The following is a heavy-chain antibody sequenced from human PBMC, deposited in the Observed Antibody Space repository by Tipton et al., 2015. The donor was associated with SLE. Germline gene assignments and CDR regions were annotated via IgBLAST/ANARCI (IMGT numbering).Heavy chain of an antibody. Sequence: LRLSCAASGFTFSSYSMNWVRQPPGKGLEWIGEINHSGSTNYNPSLKSRVTISVDTSKNQFSLKLSSVTAADTAVYYCARGGGRELWYFDYWGQGTLVTVSS. D-gene: IGHD1-26*01. J-gene: IGHJ4*02. CDR2: INHSGST. CDR3: ARGGGRELWYFDY. V-gene: IGHV4-34*01. CDR1: GFTFSSYS.